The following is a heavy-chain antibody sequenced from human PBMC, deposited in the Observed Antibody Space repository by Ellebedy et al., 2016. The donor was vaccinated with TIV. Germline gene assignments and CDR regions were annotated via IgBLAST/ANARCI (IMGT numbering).Heavy chain of an antibody. Sequence: GESLKISXAASGFTFSTYWMHWVRQAPEKGLVWVTRINSDGSSTRYADSVKGRFTISRDNAKNTLYLQMNSLRVEDTAVYYCAREYCSSTSCNAGRYYYGMDVWGQGSTVTVS. J-gene: IGHJ6*02. CDR1: GFTFSTYW. D-gene: IGHD2-2*01. V-gene: IGHV3-74*01. CDR2: INSDGSST. CDR3: AREYCSSTSCNAGRYYYGMDV.